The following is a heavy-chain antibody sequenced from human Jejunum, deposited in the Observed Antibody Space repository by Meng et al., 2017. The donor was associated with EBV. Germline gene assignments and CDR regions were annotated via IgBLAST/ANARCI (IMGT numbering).Heavy chain of an antibody. CDR1: GFTFSSYW. CDR2: TNEDGRIT. D-gene: IGHD6-25*01. J-gene: IGHJ4*02. V-gene: IGHV3-74*01. Sequence: EVHVVESGGALVQPGGSLRLSCAASGFTFSSYWMHWVRQAPGQGLVWVSRTNEDGRITNYADSVKGRFTISRDNTKNTLYLQMNSLRAEDTAVYFCSRDLAGSDDDWGQGTLVTVSS. CDR3: SRDLAGSDDD.